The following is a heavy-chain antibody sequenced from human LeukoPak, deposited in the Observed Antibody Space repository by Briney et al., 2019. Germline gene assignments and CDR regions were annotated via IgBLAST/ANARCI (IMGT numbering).Heavy chain of an antibody. Sequence: PGGSLRLSCAASGFTFSSYWMSWVRQAPGKGLEWVANIKQDGSEKYYVDSVKGRFTISRDNAKNSLYLQMNSLRAEDTAVYYCARGSLVTTGYYYYGMDVWGQGNTVTVSS. D-gene: IGHD4-17*01. V-gene: IGHV3-7*01. CDR1: GFTFSSYW. J-gene: IGHJ6*02. CDR2: IKQDGSEK. CDR3: ARGSLVTTGYYYYGMDV.